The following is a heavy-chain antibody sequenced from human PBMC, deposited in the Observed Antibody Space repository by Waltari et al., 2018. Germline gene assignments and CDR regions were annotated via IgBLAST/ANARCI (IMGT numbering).Heavy chain of an antibody. CDR2: IYYSGIT. D-gene: IGHD3-3*02. J-gene: IGHJ5*02. V-gene: IGHV4-39*07. CDR3: ARSIFGVVIIPGWFDP. Sequence: QLQLQESGPGLVKPSETLSLTCTVSGGSISSSSYYWGWIRQPPGKGLAWIGSIYYSGITYYNPALKSRVTISGDTSKNQFSLKLSSVTAADTAVYYCARSIFGVVIIPGWFDPWGQGTLVTVSS. CDR1: GGSISSSSYY.